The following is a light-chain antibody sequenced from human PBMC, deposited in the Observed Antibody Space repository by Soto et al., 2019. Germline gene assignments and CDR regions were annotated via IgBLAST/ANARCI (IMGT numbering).Light chain of an antibody. V-gene: IGKV3-20*01. CDR2: GAS. CDR3: QQYGTSPIT. CDR1: QSVSSSY. Sequence: EIVMTQSPATLSVSPGERAALSCRASQSVSSSYLAWYQQKPGQAPRLLIYGASNRATGIPERFSGSGSGTDFTLTISTLEPEDFAVYYCQQYGTSPITFGQGTRLEIK. J-gene: IGKJ5*01.